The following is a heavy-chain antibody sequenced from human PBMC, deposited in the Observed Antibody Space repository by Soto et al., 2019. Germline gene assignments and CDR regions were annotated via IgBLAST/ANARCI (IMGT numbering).Heavy chain of an antibody. CDR1: GYTFTSYD. Sequence: ASVKVSCKASGYTFTSYDINWVRQATGQGLEWMGWMNPNSGNTGYAQKFQGRVTMTRNTSISTAYMELSSLRSEDTAVYYCAGGMGIVWGSYRLDPYWGQGTLVTVSS. D-gene: IGHD3-16*02. CDR3: AGGMGIVWGSYRLDPY. J-gene: IGHJ4*02. V-gene: IGHV1-8*01. CDR2: MNPNSGNT.